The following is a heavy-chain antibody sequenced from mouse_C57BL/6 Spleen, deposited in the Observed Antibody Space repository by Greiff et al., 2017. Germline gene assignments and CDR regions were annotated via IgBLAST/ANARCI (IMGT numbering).Heavy chain of an antibody. CDR1: GYTFTSYW. Sequence: QVQLQQPGAELVMPGASVKLSCKASGYTFTSYWMHWVKQRPGQGLEWIGEIDPSDSYTNYNQKFKGKSTLTVDKSSSTAYMQLSSLTSEDSAVYYCASSSPRSGTAYFGCWGQGTTLTVSS. CDR3: ASSSPRSGTAYFGC. V-gene: IGHV1-69*01. J-gene: IGHJ2*01. CDR2: IDPSDSYT. D-gene: IGHD4-1*01.